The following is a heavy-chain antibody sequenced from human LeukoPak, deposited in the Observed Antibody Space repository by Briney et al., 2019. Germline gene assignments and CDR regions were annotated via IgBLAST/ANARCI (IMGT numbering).Heavy chain of an antibody. Sequence: ASVKVSCKASGGTFSSYDINWVRQATGQGLEWMGWMNPNSGNTGYAQKFQGRVTMTRNTSISTAYMELSSLRSEDTAVYYCARVGSGYYYYGMDVWGQGTTVTVSS. CDR3: ARVGSGYYYYGMDV. J-gene: IGHJ6*02. CDR2: MNPNSGNT. CDR1: GGTFSSYD. V-gene: IGHV1-8*02. D-gene: IGHD3-10*01.